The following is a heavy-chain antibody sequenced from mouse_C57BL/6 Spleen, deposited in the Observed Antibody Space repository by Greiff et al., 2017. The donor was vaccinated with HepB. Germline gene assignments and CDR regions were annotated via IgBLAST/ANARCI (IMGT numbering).Heavy chain of an antibody. CDR3: ARPDYDYDGNWYFDV. V-gene: IGHV5-17*01. Sequence: EVHLVESGGGLVKPGGSLKLSCAASGFTFSDYGMHWVRQAPEKGLEWVAYISSGSSTIYYADTVKGRFTISRDNAKNTLFLQMTSLRSEDTAMYYCARPDYDYDGNWYFDVWGTGTTVTVSS. D-gene: IGHD2-4*01. J-gene: IGHJ1*03. CDR2: ISSGSSTI. CDR1: GFTFSDYG.